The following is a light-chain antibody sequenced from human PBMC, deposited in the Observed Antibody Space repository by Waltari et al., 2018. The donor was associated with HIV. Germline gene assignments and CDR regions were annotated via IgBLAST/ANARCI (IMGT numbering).Light chain of an antibody. Sequence: EVVLTQAPSTLSVSLGEGASLSCRASQNITNKLGWYQQKAGQAPRLLIYAASRRATAIPDRFSGSGSGTEFNRTISRLVFEDVAVYVCQQYKYWPETFGQGTKVEIK. V-gene: IGKV3D-15*01. J-gene: IGKJ1*01. CDR3: QQYKYWPET. CDR2: AAS. CDR1: QNITNK.